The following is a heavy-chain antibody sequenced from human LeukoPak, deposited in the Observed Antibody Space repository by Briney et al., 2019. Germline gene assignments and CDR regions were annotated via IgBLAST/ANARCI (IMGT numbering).Heavy chain of an antibody. CDR3: ARHDYYDSSGYYYGVDY. J-gene: IGHJ4*02. CDR1: GFTFSSYS. D-gene: IGHD3-22*01. V-gene: IGHV3-21*01. CDR2: ISSSGSYI. Sequence: GGSLRLSCAASGFTFSSYSMNWVRQAPGKGLEWVSYISSSGSYIYYVDSVKGRFTISRDNAKNTLYLQMNSLRAEDTAVYYCARHDYYDSSGYYYGVDYWGQGTLVTVSS.